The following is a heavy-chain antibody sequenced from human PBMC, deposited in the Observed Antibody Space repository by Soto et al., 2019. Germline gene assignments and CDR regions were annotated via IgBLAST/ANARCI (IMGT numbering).Heavy chain of an antibody. CDR3: AKGLGGSGSLTPRVDF. J-gene: IGHJ4*02. CDR1: GFTFNNYA. Sequence: EVQLLESGGGLVQPGGSLRLSCAASGFTFNNYAMTWVRQAPGKGLEWVSAISGGGDTTSYADSVQGRFTVSRDGSKNTLYLQMSSLRAEDTALYYCAKGLGGSGSLTPRVDFWGQGTLVTVSS. V-gene: IGHV3-23*01. CDR2: ISGGGDTT. D-gene: IGHD3-10*01.